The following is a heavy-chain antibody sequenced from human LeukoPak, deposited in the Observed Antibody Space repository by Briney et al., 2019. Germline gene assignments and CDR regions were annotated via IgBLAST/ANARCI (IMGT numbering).Heavy chain of an antibody. D-gene: IGHD1-26*01. V-gene: IGHV3-9*01. CDR1: GFTFDDYA. CDR3: AKVLGGSSYGVFDY. CDR2: ISWNSGSI. J-gene: IGHJ4*02. Sequence: GRSLRLSCAASGFTFDDYAMHWVRQAPGKGLEWVSGISWNSGSIGYADSVKGRFTISRDNAKNSLYLQMNSLRAEDTALYYCAKVLGGSSYGVFDYWGQGTLVTVSS.